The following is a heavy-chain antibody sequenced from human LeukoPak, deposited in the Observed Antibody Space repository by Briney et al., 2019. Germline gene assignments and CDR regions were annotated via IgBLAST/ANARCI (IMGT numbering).Heavy chain of an antibody. CDR2: ISGSGGST. CDR3: AKDRYRRLTGFDY. CDR1: GFTFSSYG. V-gene: IGHV3-23*01. Sequence: GGSLRLSCAASGFTFSSYGMSWVRQAPGKGLDWVSAISGSGGSTYYADSVKGRFTISRDNSKNTLYLQMNSLRAEDTAVYYCAKDRYRRLTGFDYWGQGTLVTVSS. D-gene: IGHD7-27*01. J-gene: IGHJ4*02.